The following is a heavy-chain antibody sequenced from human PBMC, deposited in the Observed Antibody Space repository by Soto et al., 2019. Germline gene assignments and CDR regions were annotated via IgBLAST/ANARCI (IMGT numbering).Heavy chain of an antibody. J-gene: IGHJ4*02. CDR3: ARRPRYSNYVDY. D-gene: IGHD4-4*01. Sequence: QITLKESGPTLVKPTQTLTLTCTFSGFSLSTSGVGVGWIRQPPGKALEWLALIYWNDDKRYSPSLKSRLTIANDTSKNQVVLNMTNMDPVDTATYLCARRPRYSNYVDYWGQGTLVTVSS. CDR2: IYWNDDK. CDR1: GFSLSTSGVG. V-gene: IGHV2-5*01.